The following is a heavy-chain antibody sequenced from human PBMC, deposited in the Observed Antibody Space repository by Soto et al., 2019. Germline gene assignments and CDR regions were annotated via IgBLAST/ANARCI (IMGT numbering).Heavy chain of an antibody. Sequence: EVQLVQSGAEVKKPGESLKISCKGSGYSFTSYWIGWVRQMPGKGLEWMGIIYPGDSDTRYSPSFQGQVTISADKSISTAYLQWSSLKASDTAMYYCASFPRLYYYDSSGSDAFDIWGQGTMVTVSS. CDR2: IYPGDSDT. J-gene: IGHJ3*02. D-gene: IGHD3-22*01. V-gene: IGHV5-51*01. CDR3: ASFPRLYYYDSSGSDAFDI. CDR1: GYSFTSYW.